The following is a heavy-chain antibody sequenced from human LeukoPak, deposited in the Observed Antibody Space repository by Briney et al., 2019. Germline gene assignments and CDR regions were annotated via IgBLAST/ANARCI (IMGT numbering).Heavy chain of an antibody. CDR1: GGTFSSYA. Sequence: SVKVSCKASGGTFSSYAISWVRQAPGQGLEWMGRIIPIFGTANYAQKFQGRVTITTDESTSTAYIELSSLRSEDTAVYYCARGSKLGSYYDHDAFDIWGQGTMVTVSS. D-gene: IGHD1-26*01. V-gene: IGHV1-69*05. CDR3: ARGSKLGSYYDHDAFDI. J-gene: IGHJ3*02. CDR2: IIPIFGTA.